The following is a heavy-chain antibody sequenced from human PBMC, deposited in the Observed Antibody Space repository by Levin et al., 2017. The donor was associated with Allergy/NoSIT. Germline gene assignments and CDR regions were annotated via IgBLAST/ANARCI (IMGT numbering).Heavy chain of an antibody. CDR2: ISSSSSYI. V-gene: IGHV3-21*01. J-gene: IGHJ4*02. CDR1: GFTFSSYS. Sequence: ASVKVSCAASGFTFSSYSMNWVRQAPGKGLEWVSSISSSSSYIYYADSVKGRFTISRDNAKNSLYLQMNSLRAEDTAVYYCARVGDYSSGWYDLYWGQGTLVTVSS. CDR3: ARVGDYSSGWYDLY. D-gene: IGHD6-19*01.